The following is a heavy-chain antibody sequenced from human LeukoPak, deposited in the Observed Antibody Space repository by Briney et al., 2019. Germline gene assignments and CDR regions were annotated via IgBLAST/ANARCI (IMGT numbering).Heavy chain of an antibody. CDR1: GGTFSSYA. Sequence: SVKVSFKASGGTFSSYAISWVRQAPGQGLEWMGGIIPIFGTANYAQKFQGRVTITTDESTSTAYMELSSLRSEDTAVYYCARSPPYYDFWSGFTSDYYYMDVWGKGTTVTVSS. D-gene: IGHD3-3*01. V-gene: IGHV1-69*05. J-gene: IGHJ6*03. CDR2: IIPIFGTA. CDR3: ARSPPYYDFWSGFTSDYYYMDV.